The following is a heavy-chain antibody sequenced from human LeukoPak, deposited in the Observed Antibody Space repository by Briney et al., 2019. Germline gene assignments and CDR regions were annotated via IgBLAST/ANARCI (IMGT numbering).Heavy chain of an antibody. J-gene: IGHJ6*03. CDR3: ARDDSTGIYYYMDV. Sequence: GGSLRLSCAASGFNFSSYSMNWVRQAPGNGLEWVSSISSSSSYIYYADSVKGRFTISRDNAKNSLYLQMNSLRAEDTAVYYCARDDSTGIYYYMDVWGKGTTVTVSS. V-gene: IGHV3-21*01. D-gene: IGHD1-1*01. CDR2: ISSSSSYI. CDR1: GFNFSSYS.